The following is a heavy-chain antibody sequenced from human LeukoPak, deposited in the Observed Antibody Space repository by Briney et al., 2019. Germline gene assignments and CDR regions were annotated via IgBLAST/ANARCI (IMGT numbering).Heavy chain of an antibody. CDR2: TSGSGGST. CDR3: AKDLLKYSSSWYLPDY. Sequence: GGSLRLSCAASGFTFSSYAMSWVRQAPGKGLEWVSATSGSGGSTYYADSVKGRFTISRDNSKNTLYLQMNSLRAEDTAVYYCAKDLLKYSSSWYLPDYWGQGTLVTVSS. V-gene: IGHV3-23*01. J-gene: IGHJ4*02. D-gene: IGHD6-13*01. CDR1: GFTFSSYA.